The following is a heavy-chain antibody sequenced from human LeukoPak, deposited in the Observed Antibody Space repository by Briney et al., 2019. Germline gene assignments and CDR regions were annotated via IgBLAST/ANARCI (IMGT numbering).Heavy chain of an antibody. D-gene: IGHD2-8*01. CDR2: INPNSGGT. J-gene: IGHJ1*01. V-gene: IGHV1-2*06. CDR1: GYTFTGYY. Sequence: ASVTVSCTASGYTFTGYYMHWVRQAPGQGLEWMGRINPNSGGTNYAQKFQGRVTMTRDTSISTAYMELSRLRSDDTAVYYCARESCTNGVCYTYYFQHRGQGTLVTVSS. CDR3: ARESCTNGVCYTYYFQH.